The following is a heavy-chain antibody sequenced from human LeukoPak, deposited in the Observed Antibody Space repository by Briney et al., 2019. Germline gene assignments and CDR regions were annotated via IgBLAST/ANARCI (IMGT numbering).Heavy chain of an antibody. CDR1: GFMFSNYW. Sequence: PGGSLRVSCAGPGFMFSNYWMSWVRQAPGKGLEWVANINQDGSDKHYVVSVKGRFTTSRDTATNSLYLQMKILTAANTAAFYCARLGDSSGYYDYWGQGTLVTVSS. V-gene: IGHV3-7*01. CDR2: INQDGSDK. J-gene: IGHJ4*02. D-gene: IGHD3-22*01. CDR3: ARLGDSSGYYDY.